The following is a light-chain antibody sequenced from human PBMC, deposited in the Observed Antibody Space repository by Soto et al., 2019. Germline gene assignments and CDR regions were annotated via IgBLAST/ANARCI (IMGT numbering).Light chain of an antibody. V-gene: IGLV2-14*03. CDR1: STDVGGYNY. Sequence: QSVMTRPASVSGSPGQSITISWTGTSTDVGGYNYVSWYQHHPGKAPKLIIYDVTNRPSGVSNPFSGSKSGNTASLTISGLQPEDEADYYCSSYTTSNTRQIVFGTGTKVTVL. J-gene: IGLJ1*01. CDR2: DVT. CDR3: SSYTTSNTRQIV.